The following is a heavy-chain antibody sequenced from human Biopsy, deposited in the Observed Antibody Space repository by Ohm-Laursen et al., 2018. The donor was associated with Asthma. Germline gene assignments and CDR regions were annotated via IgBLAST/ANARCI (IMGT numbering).Heavy chain of an antibody. CDR1: GFMFRSFG. D-gene: IGHD5-12*01. J-gene: IGHJ4*02. Sequence: SLRLSCAASGFMFRSFGMHWVRQAPGKGLEWVAVISYDGNHKFYEDSVKGRFIISRDNSKNTLYLQMNSLRTEDTAVYYCAKRRGYSGHDNDYWVQGTLVIVSS. V-gene: IGHV3-30*18. CDR3: AKRRGYSGHDNDY. CDR2: ISYDGNHK.